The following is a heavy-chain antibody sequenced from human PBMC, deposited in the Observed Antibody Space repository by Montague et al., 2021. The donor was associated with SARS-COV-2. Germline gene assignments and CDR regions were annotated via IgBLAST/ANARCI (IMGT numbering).Heavy chain of an antibody. V-gene: IGHV4-39*01. CDR3: ARHRANAGSFDI. Sequence: SETLSLTCTASGGSITVSRYDWGWIRQPPGKGLEWIGSVHYTGTTSYNPSLKSRLTISVDTSENQFSLKMTSVTAADTAVYYCARHRANAGSFDIWGQGTMVTVSS. CDR1: GGSITVSRYD. D-gene: IGHD1-1*01. CDR2: VHYTGTT. J-gene: IGHJ3*02.